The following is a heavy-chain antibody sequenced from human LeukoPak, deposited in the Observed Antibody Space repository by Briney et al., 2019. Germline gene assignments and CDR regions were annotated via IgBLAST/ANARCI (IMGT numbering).Heavy chain of an antibody. V-gene: IGHV4-59*12. Sequence: SETLSLTCTVSGGSISSYYWSWIRQPPGKGLEWIGYIYYSGSTNYNPSLKSRVTISVDTSKNQFSLKLSSVTAADTAVYYCARESEWELLGDYWGQGTLVTVSS. CDR3: ARESEWELLGDY. CDR2: IYYSGST. CDR1: GGSISSYY. J-gene: IGHJ4*02. D-gene: IGHD1-26*01.